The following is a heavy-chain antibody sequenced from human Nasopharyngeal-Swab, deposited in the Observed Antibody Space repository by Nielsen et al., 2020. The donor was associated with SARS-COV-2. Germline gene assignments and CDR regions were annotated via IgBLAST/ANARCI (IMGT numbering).Heavy chain of an antibody. CDR2: FDPEDGET. Sequence: ASVKVSCKVSGYTLTELSMHWVRQAPGKGLEWMGGFDPEDGETICAQKFQGRVTMTEDTSTGTAYMQLRSLRSEDTAVYHCATGRGSAIALTNFDFWGQGTLVTVSS. J-gene: IGHJ4*02. V-gene: IGHV1-24*01. D-gene: IGHD2-2*02. CDR1: GYTLTELS. CDR3: ATGRGSAIALTNFDF.